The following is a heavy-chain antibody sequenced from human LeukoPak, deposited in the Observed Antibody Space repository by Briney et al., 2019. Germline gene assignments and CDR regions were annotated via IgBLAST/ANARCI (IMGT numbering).Heavy chain of an antibody. CDR1: GFTFNAFW. Sequence: GGSLRLSCAASGFTFNAFWMSWVRQAPGKGLKWVANIKQDGSEKYYVDSVKGRFTISRDNAKNSLYLQMNSLRAEDTAVYYCASVLLWFGELLGFDYWGQGTLVTVSS. D-gene: IGHD3-10*01. CDR3: ASVLLWFGELLGFDY. V-gene: IGHV3-7*05. CDR2: IKQDGSEK. J-gene: IGHJ4*02.